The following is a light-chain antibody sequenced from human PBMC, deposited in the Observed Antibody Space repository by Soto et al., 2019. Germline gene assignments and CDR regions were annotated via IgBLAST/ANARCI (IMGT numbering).Light chain of an antibody. CDR1: NNDIGADKF. Sequence: QSVLTQPASVSGSPGQSITITCTGSNNDIGADKFVSWYQQHPGEAPKLIIFDVSNRPSRVSHRFSGSKSGNTASLTISWLQPEDESDYDCTSFTTNLAFVFGTGTKVTVL. V-gene: IGLV2-14*03. CDR2: DVS. J-gene: IGLJ1*01. CDR3: TSFTTNLAFV.